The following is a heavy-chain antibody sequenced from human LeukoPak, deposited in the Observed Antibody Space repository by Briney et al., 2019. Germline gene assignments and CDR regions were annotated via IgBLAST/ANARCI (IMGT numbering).Heavy chain of an antibody. Sequence: SVKVSCKASGGTFSSYAISWVRQAPGQGLEWMGGIIPIFGTANYAQKFQGRVTITADESTSTAYMELRSLRSDDTAVYYCARSYYDFWSGYLGDFDYWGQGTLVTVSS. V-gene: IGHV1-69*01. D-gene: IGHD3-3*01. J-gene: IGHJ4*02. CDR2: IIPIFGTA. CDR1: GGTFSSYA. CDR3: ARSYYDFWSGYLGDFDY.